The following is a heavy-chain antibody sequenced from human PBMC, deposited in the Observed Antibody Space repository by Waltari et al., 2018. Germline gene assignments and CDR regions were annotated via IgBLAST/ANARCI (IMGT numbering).Heavy chain of an antibody. V-gene: IGHV3-74*01. CDR2: TSSHGTMI. D-gene: IGHD6-19*01. CDR1: GFTFSGFW. Sequence: EVQVVESGGNLGKHGECRRLYCASSGFTFSGFWLHWVGHGPGRGRVWDSGTSSHGTMICSAGSMKVRFASSSDKAENTRYRRMRTLSAEGTGVYYCARAAPKPYRSPVPVRAYYYGMDVWCQGTPVTVSS. J-gene: IGHJ6*02. CDR3: ARAAPKPYRSPVPVRAYYYGMDV.